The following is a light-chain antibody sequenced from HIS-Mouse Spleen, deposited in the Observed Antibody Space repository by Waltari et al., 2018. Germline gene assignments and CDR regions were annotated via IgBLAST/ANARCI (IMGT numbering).Light chain of an antibody. V-gene: IGLV2-23*01. CDR3: CSYAGSSTWV. CDR2: EGS. CDR1: SSDVGSYNL. Sequence: QSALTQPASVSGSPGQSITISCTGTSSDVGSYNLVSWYQQHPGNAPKLIIYEGSKRPAGVSNRFSGSKSCNTACLTISGLQAEDEADYYCCSYAGSSTWVFGGGTKLTVL. J-gene: IGLJ3*02.